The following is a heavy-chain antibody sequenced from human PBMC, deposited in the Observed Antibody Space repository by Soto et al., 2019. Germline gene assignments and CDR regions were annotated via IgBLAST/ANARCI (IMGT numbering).Heavy chain of an antibody. D-gene: IGHD1-26*01. J-gene: IGHJ6*02. V-gene: IGHV3-30*18. Sequence: QVQLVESGGGVVQPGASLRLSCEASGFAFSSYAKHWVRQAPGKGLEWVGVISYDGNYIYYADSVKGRFTISRDNSKNTLYVQVNSLRPEDTAVYYCAKGILSATSGPYAMDVWGQGTTVTVSS. CDR1: GFAFSSYA. CDR2: ISYDGNYI. CDR3: AKGILSATSGPYAMDV.